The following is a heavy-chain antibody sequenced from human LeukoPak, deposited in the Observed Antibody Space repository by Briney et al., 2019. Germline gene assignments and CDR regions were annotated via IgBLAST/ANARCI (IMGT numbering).Heavy chain of an antibody. V-gene: IGHV1-69*05. CDR3: ASTGYSSGWYPFDY. CDR1: GGTFSSYA. D-gene: IGHD6-19*01. Sequence: SVKVSCKASGGTFSSYAISWVRQAPGLGLEWMGKIIPIFGTANYAQKFQGRVTITTDESTSTAYMELSSLRSEDTALYYCASTGYSSGWYPFDYWGQGTLVTVSS. CDR2: IIPIFGTA. J-gene: IGHJ4*02.